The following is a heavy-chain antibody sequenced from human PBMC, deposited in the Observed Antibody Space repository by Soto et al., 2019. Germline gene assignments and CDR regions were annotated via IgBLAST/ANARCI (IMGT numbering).Heavy chain of an antibody. CDR2: ISGSGVTT. CDR3: AKDHRD. Sequence: GGSLRLSCAASGFTFSSYAMSWVRQAPGEGLEWVSAISGSGVTTYYADSVKGRFTISRDKSENTLYLEMNSLRVEDTALYYCAKDHRDWGQGTLVTVS. CDR1: GFTFSSYA. J-gene: IGHJ4*02. V-gene: IGHV3-23*01.